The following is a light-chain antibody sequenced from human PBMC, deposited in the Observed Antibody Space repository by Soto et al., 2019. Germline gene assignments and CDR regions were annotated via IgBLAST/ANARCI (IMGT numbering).Light chain of an antibody. CDR1: QSISNY. CDR2: GAS. V-gene: IGKV3-11*01. Sequence: EIVLTQAPATLSLSPGDRATLSCRASQSISNYLAWYQQRPGQPPRLLIYGASNRATGIAARFSGGGSGTDFTLTISSPEPEDFAVYYCQQRSQWPWTFGQGNKVDIK. J-gene: IGKJ1*01. CDR3: QQRSQWPWT.